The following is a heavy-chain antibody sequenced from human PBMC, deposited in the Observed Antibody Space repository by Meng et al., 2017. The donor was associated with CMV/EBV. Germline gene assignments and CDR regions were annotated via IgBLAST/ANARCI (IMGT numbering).Heavy chain of an antibody. V-gene: IGHV3-30*02. CDR2: IRYDGSNK. Sequence: QVQLVESGGGVVQPGGSLRLSCAASGFTFSSYGMHWVRQAPGKGLEWVAFIRYDGSNKYYADSVKGRFTISRDNSKNTLYLQMNSLRAEDTAVYYCAKDQGRYFDYWGQGPLVTVSS. CDR3: AKDQGRYFDY. CDR1: GFTFSSYG. J-gene: IGHJ4*02.